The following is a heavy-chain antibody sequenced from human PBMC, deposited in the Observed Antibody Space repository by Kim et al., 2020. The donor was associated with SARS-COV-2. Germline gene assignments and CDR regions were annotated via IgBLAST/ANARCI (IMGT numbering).Heavy chain of an antibody. J-gene: IGHJ6*02. Sequence: SETLSLTCTVSGGSVSSGSYYWSWIRQPPGKGLEWIGYIYYSGSTNYNPSLKSRVTISVDTSKNQFSLKLSSVTAADTAVYYCARHVDTAVSFYYYYSMDVWGQGTTVTVSS. D-gene: IGHD5-18*01. CDR2: IYYSGST. V-gene: IGHV4-61*01. CDR3: ARHVDTAVSFYYYYSMDV. CDR1: GGSVSSGSYY.